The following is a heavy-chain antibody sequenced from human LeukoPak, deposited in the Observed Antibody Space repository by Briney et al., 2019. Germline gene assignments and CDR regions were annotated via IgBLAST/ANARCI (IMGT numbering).Heavy chain of an antibody. CDR1: GGSISSSSYY. V-gene: IGHV4-39*07. D-gene: IGHD1-1*01. Sequence: PSETLSLTCTVSGGSISSSSYYWGWIRQPPGKGLEWIGSIYYSGSTYYNPSLKSRVTISVDTSKNQFSLKMSSVTAADTAVYYCAREVLSPKVSYYFDYWGQGTLVTVSS. J-gene: IGHJ4*02. CDR2: IYYSGST. CDR3: AREVLSPKVSYYFDY.